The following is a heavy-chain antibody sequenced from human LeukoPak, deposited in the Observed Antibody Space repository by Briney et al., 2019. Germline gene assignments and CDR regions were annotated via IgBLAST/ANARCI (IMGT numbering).Heavy chain of an antibody. CDR3: ARHAGDDDPGAFDI. CDR2: IYYSGST. CDR1: VGSISSSSYY. D-gene: IGHD3-16*01. Sequence: SETLSLTCTVSVGSISSSSYYWGWIRQPPGKGLEWIGSIYYSGSTYYNPSLKSRVTISVDTSKNQFSLKLSSVTAADTAVYCVARHAGDDDPGAFDIWGQGTMVTVSS. J-gene: IGHJ3*02. V-gene: IGHV4-39*01.